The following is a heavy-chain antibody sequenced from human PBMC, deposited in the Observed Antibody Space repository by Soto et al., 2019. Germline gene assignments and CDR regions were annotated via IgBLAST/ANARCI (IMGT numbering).Heavy chain of an antibody. Sequence: PGGSLRLSCAASGFTFSSYAMSWFRQAPVNGLEWVSAISGSGGSTYYADSVKGRFTISRDNSKNTLYLQMNSLRAEDTAVYYCAKWGGDTAMVFSYYYYGMDVWGQGTTVTVSS. J-gene: IGHJ6*02. V-gene: IGHV3-23*01. D-gene: IGHD5-18*01. CDR3: AKWGGDTAMVFSYYYYGMDV. CDR2: ISGSGGST. CDR1: GFTFSSYA.